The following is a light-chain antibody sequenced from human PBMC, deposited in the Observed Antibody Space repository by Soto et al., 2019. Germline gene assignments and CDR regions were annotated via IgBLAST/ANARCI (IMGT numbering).Light chain of an antibody. CDR1: ETIYRF. CDR3: QHRGAWPPYT. CDR2: DAS. V-gene: IGKV3-11*01. Sequence: EIVLTQSPATLSVSPGERATLSCRANETIYRFLAWYQHKFCQPPRLLISDASDRAAGIPARFSGSGSATEFTLTISSLEPEDFAVYYCQHRGAWPPYTFGQGTKLEMK. J-gene: IGKJ2*01.